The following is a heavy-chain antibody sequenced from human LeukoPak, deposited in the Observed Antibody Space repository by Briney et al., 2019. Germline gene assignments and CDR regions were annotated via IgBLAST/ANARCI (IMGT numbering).Heavy chain of an antibody. V-gene: IGHV1-69*13. CDR2: IITIFGTA. CDR3: AALYCSSTNCYFLSDY. CDR1: GGTFSSYA. J-gene: IGHJ4*02. D-gene: IGHD2-2*01. Sequence: SVKVSCKPSGGTFSSYAISWVRQAPGQGLEWMGGIITIFGTANYAQKFQGRVTITADESTSTAYMELSSLRSEDTAVYYCAALYCSSTNCYFLSDYWGQGTLVTVS.